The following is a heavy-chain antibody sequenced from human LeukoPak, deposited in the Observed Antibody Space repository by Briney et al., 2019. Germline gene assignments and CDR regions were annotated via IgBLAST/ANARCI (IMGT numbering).Heavy chain of an antibody. CDR1: GFTFSRYW. J-gene: IGHJ4*02. V-gene: IGHV3-7*01. Sequence: GGSLRLSCAASGFTFSRYWMSWVRQAPGKGLEWAANIKQDGSEKYYVDSVKGRFTISRDNAKNSLYLQMNSLRAEDTAVYYCARGEYVYSYGRPKPFDYWGQGTLVTVSS. CDR2: IKQDGSEK. CDR3: ARGEYVYSYGRPKPFDY. D-gene: IGHD5-18*01.